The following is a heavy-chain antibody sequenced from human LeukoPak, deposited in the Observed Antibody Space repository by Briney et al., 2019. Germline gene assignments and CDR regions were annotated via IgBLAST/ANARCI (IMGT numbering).Heavy chain of an antibody. V-gene: IGHV3-23*01. CDR2: ISGSGGST. Sequence: GSLRLSCAASGFTFSSYAMSWVRQAPGKGLEWVSAISGSGGSTYYADSVKGRFTISRDNSKNTLCLQMNSLRAEDTAVYYCARAQEYCSGGSCYLEYFQHWGQGTLVTVSS. CDR3: ARAQEYCSGGSCYLEYFQH. CDR1: GFTFSSYA. J-gene: IGHJ1*01. D-gene: IGHD2-15*01.